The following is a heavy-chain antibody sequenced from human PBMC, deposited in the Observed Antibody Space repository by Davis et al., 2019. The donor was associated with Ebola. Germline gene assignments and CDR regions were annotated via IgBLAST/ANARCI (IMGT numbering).Heavy chain of an antibody. D-gene: IGHD2-8*01. J-gene: IGHJ6*04. Sequence: ASVKVSCKASGYTFTSYDINWVRQATGQGLEWMGWMNPNSGNTGYAQKFQGRVTMTRNTSISTAYMELSSLRSEDTAVYYCARRPTDEGVYYYYYGMDVWSKGTTVTVSS. CDR3: ARRPTDEGVYYYYYGMDV. CDR2: MNPNSGNT. CDR1: GYTFTSYD. V-gene: IGHV1-8*01.